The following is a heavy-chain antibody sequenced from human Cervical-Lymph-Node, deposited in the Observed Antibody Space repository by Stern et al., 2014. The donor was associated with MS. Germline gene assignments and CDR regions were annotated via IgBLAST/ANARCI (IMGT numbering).Heavy chain of an antibody. CDR3: AREGYSSTYYYFDY. J-gene: IGHJ4*02. CDR2: VYPGDSET. Sequence: EVQLVQSGAEVKKPGQSLKISCKGSGDIFSNYWIGWGRQMPGKGLEWKGYVYPGDSETRYSPSFQGQVTISADKSTSTAYLQWSSLKASDSAIYYCAREGYSSTYYYFDYWGQGTLVTVSS. CDR1: GDIFSNYW. V-gene: IGHV5-51*01. D-gene: IGHD6-13*01.